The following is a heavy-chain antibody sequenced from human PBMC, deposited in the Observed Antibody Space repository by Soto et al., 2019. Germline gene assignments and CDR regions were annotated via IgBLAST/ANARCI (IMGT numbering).Heavy chain of an antibody. CDR3: ARVTQMTTVTTFDY. Sequence: QVQLQESGPGLVKPSQTLSLTCTVSGGSISSGGYYWSWIRQHPGKGLEWIGYIYYSGSTYYNTSLESRVTLSVDTSKNQFCLKRSSVTAADTAVYYCARVTQMTTVTTFDYWGQGTLVTVSS. D-gene: IGHD4-17*01. V-gene: IGHV4-31*03. J-gene: IGHJ4*02. CDR2: IYYSGST. CDR1: GGSISSGGYY.